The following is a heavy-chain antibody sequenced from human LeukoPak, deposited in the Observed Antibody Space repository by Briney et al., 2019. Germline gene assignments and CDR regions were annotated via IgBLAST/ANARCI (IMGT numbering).Heavy chain of an antibody. V-gene: IGHV3-23*01. CDR2: ICANDGNT. CDR3: AKGSGSSCYSPCDY. J-gene: IGHJ4*02. D-gene: IGHD2-15*01. CDR1: GLTFTNYA. Sequence: GGSLRLSCAASGLTFTNYAMSWVRQAPGKGLEWVSVICANDGNTYYAVAVKGRFAISRDNSKDTLYLQMDSLRAEDTAVYYCAKGSGSSCYSPCDYWGQGTLVTVSS.